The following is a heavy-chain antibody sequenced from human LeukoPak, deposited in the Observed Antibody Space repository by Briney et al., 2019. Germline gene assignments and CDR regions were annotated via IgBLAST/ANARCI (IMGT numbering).Heavy chain of an antibody. J-gene: IGHJ5*02. CDR3: ARGGSNWYSKVGWFDP. CDR1: GGSFSGYY. CDR2: INHSGST. Sequence: SETLSLTCAVYGGSFSGYYWSWIRQPPGKGLEWIGEINHSGSTNYNPSLKSRVTISVDTSKNQFSLKLSSVTAADTAVYYCARGGSNWYSKVGWFDPWGQGTLVTVSS. D-gene: IGHD6-13*01. V-gene: IGHV4-34*01.